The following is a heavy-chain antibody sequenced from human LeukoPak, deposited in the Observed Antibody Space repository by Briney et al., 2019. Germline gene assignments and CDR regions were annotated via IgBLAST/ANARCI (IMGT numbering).Heavy chain of an antibody. CDR1: GFTFSDYG. CDR3: ASNPRGYSSSWYVFDY. D-gene: IGHD6-13*01. CDR2: ITSSSDTI. V-gene: IGHV3-48*04. Sequence: PGGSLRLSCAASGFTFSDYGMNWVRQAPGKGLEWVSHITSSSDTIIYADSVKGRFTISRDNAKNSLYLQMNSLRAEDTAVYYCASNPRGYSSSWYVFDYWGQGTLVTVSS. J-gene: IGHJ4*02.